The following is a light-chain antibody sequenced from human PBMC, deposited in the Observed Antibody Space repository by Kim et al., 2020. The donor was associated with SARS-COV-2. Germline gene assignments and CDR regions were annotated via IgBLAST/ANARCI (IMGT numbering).Light chain of an antibody. CDR3: QQYDIPPFT. V-gene: IGKV1-5*01. CDR2: DAS. CDR1: QTVNNW. Sequence: SACVGDRVTITCRASQTVNNWLAWYQQKPGKAPKVLVFDASSLESGVPSTFSGSGSGTEFTLTITSLQPDDFATYSCQQYDIPPFTFGQGTKLEI. J-gene: IGKJ2*01.